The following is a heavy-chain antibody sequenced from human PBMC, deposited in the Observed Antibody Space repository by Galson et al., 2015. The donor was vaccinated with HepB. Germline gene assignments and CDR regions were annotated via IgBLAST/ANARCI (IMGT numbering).Heavy chain of an antibody. CDR2: ISYDGSNK. CDR1: GFTFSSYA. Sequence: SLRLSCAASGFTFSSYAMHWVRQAPGKGLEWVAVISYDGSNKYYADSVKGRFTISRDNSKNTLYLQMNSLRAEDTAVYYCASRRVDYWGQGTLVTVSS. J-gene: IGHJ4*02. V-gene: IGHV3-30*04. CDR3: ASRRVDY.